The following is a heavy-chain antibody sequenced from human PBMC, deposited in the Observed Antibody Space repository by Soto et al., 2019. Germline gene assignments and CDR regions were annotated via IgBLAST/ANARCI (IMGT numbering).Heavy chain of an antibody. Sequence: SETLSLTCTVSGGSISSYYWSWIRQPAGKGLEWIGRIYTSGSTNYNPSLKSRVTMSVDTSKNQFSLKLSSVTAADTAVYYCARDFTGTTLGYYYYYGMDVWGQGTTVTVSS. J-gene: IGHJ6*02. CDR3: ARDFTGTTLGYYYYYGMDV. CDR1: GGSISSYY. CDR2: IYTSGST. V-gene: IGHV4-4*07. D-gene: IGHD4-17*01.